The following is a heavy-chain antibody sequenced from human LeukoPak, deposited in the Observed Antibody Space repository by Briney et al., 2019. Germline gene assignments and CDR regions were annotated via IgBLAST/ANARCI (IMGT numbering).Heavy chain of an antibody. J-gene: IGHJ4*02. Sequence: GGSLRLSCAASGFTFNTSAMGWVRQAPGKGLEWVSGISGSGYSPYYADSVKGRFTISRDNSKNTLYLQMISLRAEDTAVYYCAKDPGTYNYYDSSAYYYGLYYFDYWGQGTLVTVSS. CDR1: GFTFNTSA. CDR3: AKDPGTYNYYDSSAYYYGLYYFDY. CDR2: ISGSGYSP. V-gene: IGHV3-23*01. D-gene: IGHD3-22*01.